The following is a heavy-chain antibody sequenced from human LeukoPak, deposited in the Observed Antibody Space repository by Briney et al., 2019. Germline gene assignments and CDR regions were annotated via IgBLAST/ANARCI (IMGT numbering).Heavy chain of an antibody. V-gene: IGHV4-38-2*02. CDR3: ARSGGTKLSEYYYYMDV. D-gene: IGHD1-7*01. CDR1: GYSISSGYY. J-gene: IGHJ6*03. Sequence: SETLSLTCTVSGYSISSGYYWGWIRQPPGKGLEWIGAIHHSGGTYYNPSLKSRVTISVDTSKNQFSLKLSSVTAADTAVYYCARSGGTKLSEYYYYMDVWGKGTTVTISS. CDR2: IHHSGGT.